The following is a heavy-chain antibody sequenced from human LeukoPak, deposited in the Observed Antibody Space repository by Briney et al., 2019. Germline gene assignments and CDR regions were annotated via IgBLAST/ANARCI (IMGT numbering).Heavy chain of an antibody. Sequence: QAGGSLRLSCAAAGFTFANSGMSWVRQAPGKGLEWVSVIYSGGSTYYADSVKGRFTISRDNSKNTLYLQMNSLRAEDTAVYYCAREKGDYYDSSGIDYWGQGTLVTVSS. V-gene: IGHV3-66*01. CDR1: GFTFANSG. D-gene: IGHD3-22*01. CDR3: AREKGDYYDSSGIDY. J-gene: IGHJ4*02. CDR2: IYSGGST.